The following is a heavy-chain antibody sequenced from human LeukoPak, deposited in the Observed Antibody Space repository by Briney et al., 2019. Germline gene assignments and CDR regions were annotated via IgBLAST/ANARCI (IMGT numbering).Heavy chain of an antibody. D-gene: IGHD4-17*01. V-gene: IGHV3-23*01. CDR2: ISGSGGST. CDR1: GFTFNMYA. J-gene: IGHJ5*02. CDR3: AIDRKSTMVTTGA. Sequence: GGSLRLSCAASGFTFNMYAMSWVRQAPGKGLEWVSGISGSGGSTDYADSVKGRFTISRDDSKNTLFLQMNNLRAGDTAVYYCAIDRKSTMVTTGAWGQGTLVTVSS.